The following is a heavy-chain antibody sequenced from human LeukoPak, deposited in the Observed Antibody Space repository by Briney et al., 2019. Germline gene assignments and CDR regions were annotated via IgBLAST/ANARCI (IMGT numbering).Heavy chain of an antibody. Sequence: GGSLRLSCAASGFTVSSNYMSWVRQAPGKGLEWVSVIYSVGSTYYADSVKGRFTISRDNSKNTLYLQMNSLRAGDTAVYYCAKSVGSHDAFDIWGQGTVVTVSS. D-gene: IGHD3-10*01. CDR2: IYSVGST. CDR3: AKSVGSHDAFDI. CDR1: GFTVSSNY. J-gene: IGHJ3*02. V-gene: IGHV3-66*01.